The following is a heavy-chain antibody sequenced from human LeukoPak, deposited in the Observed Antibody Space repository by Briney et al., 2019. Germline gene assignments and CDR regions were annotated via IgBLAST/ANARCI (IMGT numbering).Heavy chain of an antibody. CDR3: ARDSSSTVTNNFDY. CDR1: AFNFTAYW. CDR2: INSDGTTT. V-gene: IGHV3-74*01. Sequence: GGSLRLSCGSTAFNFTAYWMHWVRQDPRQELLWVARINSDGTTTNYADSVKGRFTISRDNAKNTLFLQMNSLRAEDTAVYYRARDSSSTVTNNFDYWGQGTLVTVSS. J-gene: IGHJ4*02. D-gene: IGHD4-17*01.